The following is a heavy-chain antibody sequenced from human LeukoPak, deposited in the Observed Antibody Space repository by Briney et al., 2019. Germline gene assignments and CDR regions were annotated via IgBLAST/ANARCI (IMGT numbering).Heavy chain of an antibody. V-gene: IGHV3-30*02. CDR1: GFTFSSYG. J-gene: IGHJ4*02. D-gene: IGHD2-2*01. CDR3: AGCSSTSCSSDYFDY. Sequence: GGSLRLSCAASGFTFSSYGMHWVRQAPGKGLEWVAFIRYDGSNKYYADSVKGRFTISRDNSKNTLYPQMNSLRAEDTAVYYCAGCSSTSCSSDYFDYWGQGTLVTVSS. CDR2: IRYDGSNK.